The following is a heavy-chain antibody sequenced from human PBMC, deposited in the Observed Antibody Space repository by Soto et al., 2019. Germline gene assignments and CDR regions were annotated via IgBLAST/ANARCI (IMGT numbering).Heavy chain of an antibody. CDR3: ARYKSNYYYGMDV. D-gene: IGHD1-20*01. J-gene: IGHJ6*02. Sequence: SETLSLTCTVSGGSLSSYYWSWIRQPPGKGLEWIGYIYYSGITNYNPSLKSRVTISVDTSKNRFSLKLSSVTAADTAVYYCARYKSNYYYGMDVWGQGTTVTVSS. CDR2: IYYSGIT. CDR1: GGSLSSYY. V-gene: IGHV4-59*01.